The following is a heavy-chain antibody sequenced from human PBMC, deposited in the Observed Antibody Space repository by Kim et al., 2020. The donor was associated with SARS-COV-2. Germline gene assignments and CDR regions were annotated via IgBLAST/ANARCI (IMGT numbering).Heavy chain of an antibody. CDR1: GGTFSSYA. CDR3: ARLIVRVGATVAGYYYYGMDV. J-gene: IGHJ6*02. D-gene: IGHD1-26*01. CDR2: IIPIFGTA. V-gene: IGHV1-69*13. Sequence: SVKVSCKASGGTFSSYAISWVRQAPGQGLEWMGGIIPIFGTANYAQKFQGRVTITADESTSTAYMELSSLRSEDTAVYYCARLIVRVGATVAGYYYYGMDVWGQGATVTVS.